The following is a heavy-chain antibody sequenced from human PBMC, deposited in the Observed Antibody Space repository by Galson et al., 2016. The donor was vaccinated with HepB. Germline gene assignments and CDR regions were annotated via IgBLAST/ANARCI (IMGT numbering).Heavy chain of an antibody. J-gene: IGHJ3*02. V-gene: IGHV3-21*01. Sequence: SLRLSCAASGFSISTYTMNWGRQAPGKGPEWISYISSSSAYVDYAASVKGRFTISRENAKNSLYLQMNSLRAEDTAVYYCARDRSRFSSGYYTGARDVFAIWGQGTVVTVSS. CDR1: GFSISTYT. D-gene: IGHD3-3*01. CDR2: ISSSSAYV. CDR3: ARDRSRFSSGYYTGARDVFAI.